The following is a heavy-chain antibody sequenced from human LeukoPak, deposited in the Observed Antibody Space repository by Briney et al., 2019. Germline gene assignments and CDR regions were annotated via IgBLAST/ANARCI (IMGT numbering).Heavy chain of an antibody. Sequence: SETLSLTCTVSGGSISSYYWSWIRQPPGKGLEWIGYIYYSGSTNYNPSLKSRVTISVDTSKNQFSLKLSSVTAADTAVYYCARPVHQGGWFDPWGQGTLVTVSS. J-gene: IGHJ5*02. D-gene: IGHD2-2*01. V-gene: IGHV4-59*01. CDR3: ARPVHQGGWFDP. CDR1: GGSISSYY. CDR2: IYYSGST.